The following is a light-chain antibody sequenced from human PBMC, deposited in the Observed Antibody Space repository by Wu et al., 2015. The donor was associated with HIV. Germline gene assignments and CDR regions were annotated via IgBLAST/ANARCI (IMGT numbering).Light chain of an antibody. CDR2: GAS. CDR3: QQYNNWPPLT. V-gene: IGKV3-15*01. Sequence: EGATLSCRASQSITTNLAXFQXKPGQAPRLIIYGASSRTTGTPARFSGSGSGTEFTLTIGNMQSEDFAVYYCQQYNNWPPLTFGGGTKVEIK. J-gene: IGKJ4*01. CDR1: QSITTN.